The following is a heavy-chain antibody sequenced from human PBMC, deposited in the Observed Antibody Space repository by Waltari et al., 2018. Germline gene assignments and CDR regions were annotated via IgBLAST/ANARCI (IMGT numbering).Heavy chain of an antibody. CDR1: GGSISSGGYY. Sequence: QVQLQESGPGLVKPSQTLSLTCTVSGGSISSGGYYWSWIRQHPGKGLGWIGYIYYSWSTYYNPSLKSRVTISVDTSKNQFSLKLSSVTAADTAVYYCARVWNYVWGSYRYTFDYWGQGTLVTVSS. V-gene: IGHV4-31*03. CDR2: IYYSWST. J-gene: IGHJ4*02. D-gene: IGHD3-16*02. CDR3: ARVWNYVWGSYRYTFDY.